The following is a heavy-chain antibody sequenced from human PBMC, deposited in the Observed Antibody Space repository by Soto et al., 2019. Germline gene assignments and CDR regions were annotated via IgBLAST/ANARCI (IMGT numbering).Heavy chain of an antibody. CDR3: VRQYFDFWTDFPDFDY. CDR2: ISANSGRA. D-gene: IGHD3-3*01. Sequence: QVQLVQSGTEVKTPGASVKVSCKTSGYTFSKNDISWVRQAPGQGLEWMGLISANSGRANYAQKLQGRVTMTTDTSTSTAYMELGSLRSDDTAVYYCVRQYFDFWTDFPDFDYWGQGTLVTVSS. CDR1: GYTFSKND. V-gene: IGHV1-18*01. J-gene: IGHJ4*02.